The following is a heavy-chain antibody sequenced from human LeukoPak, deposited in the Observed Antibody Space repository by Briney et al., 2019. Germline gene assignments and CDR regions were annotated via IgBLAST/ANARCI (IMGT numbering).Heavy chain of an antibody. Sequence: PGGSXRLSCAASGFTFSSYWMHWVGHARGKGVVWVSRINSDGSSTIYADSGKGRFTISRDKGKNTLYLQMNSLRAEDTAVYYCARVGTTGLYFDYWGQGTLVTVSS. CDR3: ARVGTTGLYFDY. J-gene: IGHJ4*02. CDR2: INSDGSST. CDR1: GFTFSSYW. D-gene: IGHD1-7*01. V-gene: IGHV3-74*01.